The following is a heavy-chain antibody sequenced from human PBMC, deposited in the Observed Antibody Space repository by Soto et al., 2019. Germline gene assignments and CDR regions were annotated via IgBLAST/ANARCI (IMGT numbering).Heavy chain of an antibody. Sequence: QITLKESGPTLVRPSETLTLTCTFSGFSLSTSGVGVGWIRQPPGKAPEWLALIYWDDVKHYGPSLKSRLTITKDTSKNQVVLTMTDMESVDTGRYFCVHLETGSYGSGSHYWGQGPLVTVSS. D-gene: IGHD3-10*01. V-gene: IGHV2-5*05. CDR1: GFSLSTSGVG. J-gene: IGHJ4*02. CDR2: IYWDDVK. CDR3: VHLETGSYGSGSHY.